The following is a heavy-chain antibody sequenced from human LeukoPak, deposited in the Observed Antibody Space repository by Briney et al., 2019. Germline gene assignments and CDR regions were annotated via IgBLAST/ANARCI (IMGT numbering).Heavy chain of an antibody. Sequence: PGGYLRLSSAASGFTFSSYAMHWGRQAPGRGLEWVAVISYDGSNKYYADSVKGRFTISRDNSKNTLYLQMNSLRAEYTAVYYCARDPGIAAAGTGGGYFDYWGQGTLVTVSS. CDR1: GFTFSSYA. D-gene: IGHD6-13*01. CDR3: ARDPGIAAAGTGGGYFDY. V-gene: IGHV3-30*04. CDR2: ISYDGSNK. J-gene: IGHJ4*02.